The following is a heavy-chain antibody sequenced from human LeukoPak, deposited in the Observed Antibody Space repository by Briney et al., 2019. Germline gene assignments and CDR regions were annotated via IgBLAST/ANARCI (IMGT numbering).Heavy chain of an antibody. D-gene: IGHD4-17*01. J-gene: IGHJ3*02. CDR1: GYSFTSYW. CDR3: ASLPVTTIDAFDI. CDR2: IYPGDSDT. V-gene: IGHV5-51*01. Sequence: GESLKISCKGSGYSFTSYWIGWVRQMPGKGLEWMGIIYPGDSDTRYSPSFQGQVTISADKSISTAYLQWSSLKASDTAMYYCASLPVTTIDAFDIWGQGTMVTVSS.